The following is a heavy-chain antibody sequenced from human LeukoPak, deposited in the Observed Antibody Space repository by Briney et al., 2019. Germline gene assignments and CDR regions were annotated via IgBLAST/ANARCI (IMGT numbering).Heavy chain of an antibody. V-gene: IGHV3-30*18. Sequence: GRSLRLSCAASGFTFSTYGMHWVRQAPGKGLEGVAVTSFDGSNQYYADSVKGRFTISRDNFKSTLFLQMNSLTAEDTAVYYCAKGIRDFSWLPSFDWWGQGIQVTVSS. D-gene: IGHD3-9*01. J-gene: IGHJ4*02. CDR1: GFTFSTYG. CDR3: AKGIRDFSWLPSFDW. CDR2: TSFDGSNQ.